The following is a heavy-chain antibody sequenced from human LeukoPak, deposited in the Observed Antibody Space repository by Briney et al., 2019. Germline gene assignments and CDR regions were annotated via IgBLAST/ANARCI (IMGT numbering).Heavy chain of an antibody. CDR2: INSDGSST. V-gene: IGHV3-74*01. D-gene: IGHD3-22*01. Sequence: PGGSLRLSCAASVFTFSSYWMHWVRQAPGKGLVWVSRINSDGSSTSYADSVKGRFTISRDNAKNTLYLQMNSLRAEDTAVYYCARDYYDSSGYYYYYMDVWGKGTTVTVSS. CDR3: ARDYYDSSGYYYYYMDV. CDR1: VFTFSSYW. J-gene: IGHJ6*03.